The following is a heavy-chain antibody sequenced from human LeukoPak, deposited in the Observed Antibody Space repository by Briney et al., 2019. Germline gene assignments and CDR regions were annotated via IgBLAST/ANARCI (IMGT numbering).Heavy chain of an antibody. CDR1: GYTFTSYG. V-gene: IGHV1-18*01. Sequence: ASVKVSCKASGYTFTSYGISWVRQAPGQGLEWMGWISAYNGNTNYAQRLQGRVTMTTDTSTSTAYMELRSLRSDDTAVYYCASTGGGNSLSWFDPWGQGTLVTVSS. J-gene: IGHJ5*02. CDR2: ISAYNGNT. D-gene: IGHD4-23*01. CDR3: ASTGGGNSLSWFDP.